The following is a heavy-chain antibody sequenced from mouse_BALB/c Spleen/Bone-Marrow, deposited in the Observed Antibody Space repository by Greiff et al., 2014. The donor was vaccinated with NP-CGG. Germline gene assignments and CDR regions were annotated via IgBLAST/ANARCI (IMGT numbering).Heavy chain of an antibody. J-gene: IGHJ4*01. V-gene: IGHV5-4*02. Sequence: VQVVESGGGLVKPGGSLKLSCAASGFTFSDYYMYWVRQTPEKRLEWVATISDGGSYTYYPDSVKGRFTISRDIAKNNLYLQMSSLKSEDTAMYYCARDRGVQGYAMDYWGQGTSVTVSS. D-gene: IGHD2-14*01. CDR1: GFTFSDYY. CDR3: ARDRGVQGYAMDY. CDR2: ISDGGSYT.